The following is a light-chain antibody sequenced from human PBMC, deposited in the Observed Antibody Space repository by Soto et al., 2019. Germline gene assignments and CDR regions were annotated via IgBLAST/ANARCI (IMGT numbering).Light chain of an antibody. V-gene: IGLV2-14*01. Sequence: QSVLTQPASVSGSPGQSITISCTGTSNDVGGYNYVSWYQQHPGKAPKLLIYDVTTRPSGVSSRFSGSKSGNTASLTISGLQTEDEAEYYCTSYTSVSTVVFGGGTKLTV. CDR2: DVT. CDR3: TSYTSVSTVV. J-gene: IGLJ3*02. CDR1: SNDVGGYNY.